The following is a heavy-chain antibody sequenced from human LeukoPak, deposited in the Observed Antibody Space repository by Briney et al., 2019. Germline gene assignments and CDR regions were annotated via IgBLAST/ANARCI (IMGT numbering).Heavy chain of an antibody. CDR2: IRYDGSNK. V-gene: IGHV3-30*02. CDR1: GFTFSSYG. J-gene: IGHJ4*02. D-gene: IGHD5-24*01. Sequence: AGTLRLSCAASGFTFSSYGRHWVRQAPGKGLEWVAFIRYDGSNKYYADSVKGRFTISRDNSKNTLYLQMNSMRAEDTAVYYCAKLRMTTMAYYFDYWGQGTLVTVSS. CDR3: AKLRMTTMAYYFDY.